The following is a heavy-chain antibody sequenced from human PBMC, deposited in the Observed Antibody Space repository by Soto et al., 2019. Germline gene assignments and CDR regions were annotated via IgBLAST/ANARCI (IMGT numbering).Heavy chain of an antibody. D-gene: IGHD3-22*01. Sequence: GGSLRLSCAASGFTFSSYSMNWVRQAPGKGLEWVSYISSCSSTIYYADSVKGRFTISRDNAKNSLYLQMNSLRDEDTAVYYCARGDYYDSSADWFDPWGQGTLVTVSS. CDR3: ARGDYYDSSADWFDP. CDR1: GFTFSSYS. V-gene: IGHV3-48*02. J-gene: IGHJ5*02. CDR2: ISSCSSTI.